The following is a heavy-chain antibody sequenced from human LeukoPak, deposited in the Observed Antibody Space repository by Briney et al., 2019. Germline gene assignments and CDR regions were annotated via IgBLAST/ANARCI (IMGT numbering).Heavy chain of an antibody. D-gene: IGHD6-13*01. CDR2: ISAYNGDT. CDR1: GYTSTNYG. Sequence: ASVKVSCKASGYTSTNYGISWVRQAPGQGLEWMGWISAYNGDTNFAQKLQGRVTMTTDTSTSTAYMDLRSLRSDDTALYYCARSGRMTAAAASFDYWGQGTLVTVSS. CDR3: ARSGRMTAAAASFDY. J-gene: IGHJ4*02. V-gene: IGHV1-18*01.